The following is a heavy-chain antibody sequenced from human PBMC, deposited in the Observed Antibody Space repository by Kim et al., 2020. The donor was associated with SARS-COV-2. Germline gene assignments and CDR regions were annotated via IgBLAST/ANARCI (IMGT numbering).Heavy chain of an antibody. D-gene: IGHD3-16*01. CDR3: AKAELGWNAHDAFDI. Sequence: GGSLRLSCAASGFTFSSYAMSWVRQAPGKGLEWVSVISCSGGSTYYADSVKGRFTISRDNSKNTLYLQMNSLRAEDTAVYYCAKAELGWNAHDAFDIWGQGTMVTVSS. J-gene: IGHJ3*02. V-gene: IGHV3-23*01. CDR2: ISCSGGST. CDR1: GFTFSSYA.